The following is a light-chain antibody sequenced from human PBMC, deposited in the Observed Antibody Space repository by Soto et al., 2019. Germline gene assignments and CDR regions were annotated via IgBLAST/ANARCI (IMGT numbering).Light chain of an antibody. Sequence: DIQMTQSPSSLAASIGDRVTITCRSSQTIGNYLNWYQQKSGKAPILLIYTASSVQSAVQSKFSGSGSGTEFPLTIRDLQPEDFATYYCQLSYSSYTFGGGTTVDIK. J-gene: IGKJ4*01. CDR1: QTIGNY. CDR2: TAS. V-gene: IGKV1-39*01. CDR3: QLSYSSYT.